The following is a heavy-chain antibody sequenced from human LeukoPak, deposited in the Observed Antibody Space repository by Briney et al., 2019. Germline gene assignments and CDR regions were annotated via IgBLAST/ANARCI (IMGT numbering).Heavy chain of an antibody. Sequence: SVKVSCKASGGTFGSYAISWVRQAPGQGLEWMGGIIPIFGTANYAQKFQGRVTITADESTSTAYMELSSLRSEDTAVYYCARDHRGTGTIVARFDYWGQGTLVTVSS. CDR1: GGTFGSYA. V-gene: IGHV1-69*01. J-gene: IGHJ4*02. CDR3: ARDHRGTGTIVARFDY. CDR2: IIPIFGTA. D-gene: IGHD1-7*01.